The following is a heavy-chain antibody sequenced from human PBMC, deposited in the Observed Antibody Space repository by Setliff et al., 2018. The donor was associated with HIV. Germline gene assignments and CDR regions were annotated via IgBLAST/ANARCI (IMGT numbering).Heavy chain of an antibody. CDR3: ATVGDSRSPYGMDV. V-gene: IGHV4-59*11. CDR1: GASISNHY. D-gene: IGHD6-13*01. CDR2: IYYSGNI. Sequence: SETLSLTCTVSGASISNHYWNWIRQPPGKGLEWIGTIYYSGNIKYSPSLKNRVTISIDTSKNQFSLKLSSVTAADTGVSYCATVGDSRSPYGMDVWGQGTTVTVSS. J-gene: IGHJ6*02.